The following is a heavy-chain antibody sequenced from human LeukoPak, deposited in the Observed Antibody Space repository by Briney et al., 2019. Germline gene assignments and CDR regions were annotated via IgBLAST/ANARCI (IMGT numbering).Heavy chain of an antibody. CDR3: ARDNYDFWSGYYTGIDY. Sequence: GASVKVSCKASGYTFTSYGISWVRQAPGQGLESMGWISAYNGNTNHAQKLQGRVTLTTDTSTSTAYMELRSLRSDDTAVYYCARDNYDFWSGYYTGIDYWRQGTLVSVSS. D-gene: IGHD3-3*01. V-gene: IGHV1-18*01. CDR2: ISAYNGNT. CDR1: GYTFTSYG. J-gene: IGHJ4*02.